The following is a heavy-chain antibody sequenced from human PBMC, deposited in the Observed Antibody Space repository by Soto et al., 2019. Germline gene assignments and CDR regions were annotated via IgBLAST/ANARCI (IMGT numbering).Heavy chain of an antibody. CDR1: GGSISSSSYY. J-gene: IGHJ4*02. D-gene: IGHD3-3*01. Sequence: SETLSLTCTVSGGSISSSSYYWGWIRQPPGKGLEWIGSIYYSGSTYYNPSLKSRVTISVDTSKNQFSLKLSSVTAADTAVYYCARRFFVGTLFAGSGYFDYWGQGTLVTVSS. CDR3: ARRFFVGTLFAGSGYFDY. CDR2: IYYSGST. V-gene: IGHV4-39*01.